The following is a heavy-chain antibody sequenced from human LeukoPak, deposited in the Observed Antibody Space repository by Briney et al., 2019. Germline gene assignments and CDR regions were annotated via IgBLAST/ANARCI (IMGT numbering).Heavy chain of an antibody. CDR1: GVSISSDAYY. Sequence: SETLSLTCTVSGVSISSDAYYWSWIRQHPGKGLEWMGYIYYSGSTYYSPSLKSRVIISIDTSKNQFSLKLSSVTAADTAVYYCARVLHYYDRSGYYSGLFDIWGQGTMVTVSS. CDR2: IYYSGST. V-gene: IGHV4-31*03. J-gene: IGHJ3*02. D-gene: IGHD3-22*01. CDR3: ARVLHYYDRSGYYSGLFDI.